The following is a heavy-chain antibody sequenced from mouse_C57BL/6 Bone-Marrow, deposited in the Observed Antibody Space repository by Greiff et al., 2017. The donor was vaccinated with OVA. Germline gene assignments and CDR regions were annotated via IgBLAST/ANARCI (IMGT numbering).Heavy chain of an antibody. CDR2: INPNNGGT. CDR3: AKIYYGKTGY. D-gene: IGHD2-1*01. Sequence: LVEPGASVKISCKASGYTFTDYYMNWVKQSHGKSLEWIGDINPNNGGTSYNQKFKGKATLTVDKSSSTAYMELRSLTSEDSAVYYCAKIYYGKTGYWGQGTTLTVSS. V-gene: IGHV1-26*01. CDR1: GYTFTDYY. J-gene: IGHJ2*01.